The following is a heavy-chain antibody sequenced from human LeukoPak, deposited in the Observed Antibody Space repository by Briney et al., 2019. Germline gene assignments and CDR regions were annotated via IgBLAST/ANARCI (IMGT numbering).Heavy chain of an antibody. D-gene: IGHD3-22*01. CDR3: ARDLDSMIVVVMGAFDI. J-gene: IGHJ3*02. V-gene: IGHV3-30*04. CDR2: ISYDGSNK. Sequence: GGSLRPSCAASGFTFSSYAMHWVRQAPGKGLEWVAVISYDGSNKYYADSVKGRFTISRDNSKNTLYLQMNSLRAEDTAVYYCARDLDSMIVVVMGAFDIWGQGTMVTVSS. CDR1: GFTFSSYA.